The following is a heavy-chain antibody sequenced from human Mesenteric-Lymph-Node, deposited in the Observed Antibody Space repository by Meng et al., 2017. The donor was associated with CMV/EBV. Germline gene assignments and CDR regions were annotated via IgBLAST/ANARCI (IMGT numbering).Heavy chain of an antibody. V-gene: IGHV4-39*07. Sequence: SETLSLTCTVSGGSITSSSYYWGWIRQPPGKGLEWIGIIYYSGSTDYNPSLRSRVTISLDTSKNQFSLKLRSVTAADTAVYYCARDPKSSSWYHFDSWGQGTLVTVSS. CDR3: ARDPKSSSWYHFDS. D-gene: IGHD6-13*01. CDR1: GGSITSSSYY. CDR2: IYYSGST. J-gene: IGHJ4*02.